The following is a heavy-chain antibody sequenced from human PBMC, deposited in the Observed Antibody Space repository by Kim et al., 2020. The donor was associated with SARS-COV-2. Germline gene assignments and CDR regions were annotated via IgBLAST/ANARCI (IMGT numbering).Heavy chain of an antibody. J-gene: IGHJ4*02. CDR2: INHSGST. CDR1: GGSFSGYY. V-gene: IGHV4-34*01. Sequence: SETLSLTCAVYGGSFSGYYWSWIRQPPGKGLEWIGEINHSGSTNYNPSLKSRVTISVDTSKNQFSLKLSSVTAADTAVYYCARTKRITMIVVVWNQYYFDYWGQGTLVTVSS. CDR3: ARTKRITMIVVVWNQYYFDY. D-gene: IGHD3-22*01.